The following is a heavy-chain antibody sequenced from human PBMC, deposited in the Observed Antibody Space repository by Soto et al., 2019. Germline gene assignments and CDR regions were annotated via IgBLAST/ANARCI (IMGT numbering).Heavy chain of an antibody. V-gene: IGHV4-30-2*01. J-gene: IGHJ6*02. CDR2: IYHSGTT. Sequence: PSETLSLTCAVSGGSISGGGYSWSWIRRPPGKGLEWIGYIYHSGTTYYNPSLKSRVTISVDRSKNQFSLKLSSVTAADTAVYYCARAHYGDYGYGMDVWGQGTTVTVSS. CDR3: ARAHYGDYGYGMDV. CDR1: GGSISGGGYS. D-gene: IGHD4-17*01.